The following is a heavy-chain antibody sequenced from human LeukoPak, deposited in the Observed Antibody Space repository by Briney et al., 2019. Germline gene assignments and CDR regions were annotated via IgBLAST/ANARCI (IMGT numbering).Heavy chain of an antibody. Sequence: PSETLSLTCTVSGGSISSYYWSWIRQPPGKGREWIGYIYYSGSTNYNPSLKSRVTISVDTSKNQFSLKLSSVTAADTAVYYCARSYSGYDVIPGFWGQGTLVTVSS. CDR2: IYYSGST. V-gene: IGHV4-59*01. CDR1: GGSISSYY. CDR3: ARSYSGYDVIPGF. D-gene: IGHD5-12*01. J-gene: IGHJ4*02.